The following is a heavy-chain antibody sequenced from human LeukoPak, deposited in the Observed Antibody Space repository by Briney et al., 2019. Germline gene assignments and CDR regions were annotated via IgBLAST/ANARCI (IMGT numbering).Heavy chain of an antibody. CDR1: GFTFSSYE. V-gene: IGHV3-48*03. CDR3: ATYRQVLLPFES. Sequence: GGSLRLSCAASGFTFSSYEMNWVRQAPGKGLEWVSYISSSGSTIYYADSVKGRFTISRDNAKNSLYLQMNSLRAEDTAVYYCATYRQVLLPFESWGQGTLVTVSS. CDR2: ISSSGSTI. J-gene: IGHJ4*02. D-gene: IGHD2-8*02.